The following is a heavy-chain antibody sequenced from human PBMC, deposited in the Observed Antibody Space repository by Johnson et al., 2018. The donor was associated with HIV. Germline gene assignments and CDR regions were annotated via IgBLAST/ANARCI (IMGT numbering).Heavy chain of an antibody. Sequence: QVHLVESGGGVVQAGRSLRLSCAASGFSFSSYALHWVRQAPGKGLEWVAAVSYETTNKHYADSVKGRFTISRDNSKSTFILQMNGLREEDTAIYYCARELRGPDAFDIWGQGTMVTVSS. CDR2: VSYETTNK. CDR3: ARELRGPDAFDI. J-gene: IGHJ3*02. CDR1: GFSFSSYA. V-gene: IGHV3-30-3*01.